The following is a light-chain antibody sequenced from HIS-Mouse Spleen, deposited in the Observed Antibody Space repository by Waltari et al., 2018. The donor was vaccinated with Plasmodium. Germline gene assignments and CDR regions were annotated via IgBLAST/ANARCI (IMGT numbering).Light chain of an antibody. J-gene: IGLJ1*01. CDR1: SHCIGGYYY. CDR3: CSYAGSYTYV. CDR2: AVS. V-gene: IGLV2-11*01. Sequence: QSAQTNPRSVSGSPGQSVPISCTATSHCIGGYYYSSWYHQPPGKAPKLMIYAVSKRPSGVPDRFSGSKSGNTASLTISGLQAEDEADYYCCSYAGSYTYVFGTGTKVTVL.